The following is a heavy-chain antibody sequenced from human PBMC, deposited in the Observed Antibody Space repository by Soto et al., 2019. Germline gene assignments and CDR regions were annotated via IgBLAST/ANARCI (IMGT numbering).Heavy chain of an antibody. D-gene: IGHD3-22*01. Sequence: EVQLLESGGGLVQPGGSLRLSCAASGFTFSSYAMSWVRQAPGKGLEWVSAISGSGGSTYYADSVKGRFTISRDNSKYTLYLQMNSLRAEDTAVYYCAKVPFSSGYHWYFDLWGRGTLVTVSS. CDR1: GFTFSSYA. CDR3: AKVPFSSGYHWYFDL. J-gene: IGHJ2*01. CDR2: ISGSGGST. V-gene: IGHV3-23*01.